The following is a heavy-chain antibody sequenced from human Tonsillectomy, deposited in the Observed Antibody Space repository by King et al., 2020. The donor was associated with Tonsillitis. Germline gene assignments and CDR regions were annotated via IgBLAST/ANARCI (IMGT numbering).Heavy chain of an antibody. CDR3: ARDLYSSGLFDY. CDR2: IYSGGSK. D-gene: IGHD3-22*01. V-gene: IGHV3-53*01. CDR1: GFTVISSY. Sequence: VQLVESGGGLIQPGGSLRLSCGASGFTVISSYMSWGRQVPGKGLEWVSVIYSGGSKYYADSVKGRFTISRDNSKNTLYLQMNSLRAEDTAVYYCARDLYSSGLFDYWGQGTLVTVSS. J-gene: IGHJ4*02.